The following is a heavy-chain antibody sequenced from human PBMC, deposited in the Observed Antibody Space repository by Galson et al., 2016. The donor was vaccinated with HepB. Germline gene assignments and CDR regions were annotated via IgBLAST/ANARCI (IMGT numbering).Heavy chain of an antibody. CDR1: GLTFSNAW. J-gene: IGHJ4*02. D-gene: IGHD3-10*01. CDR2: IESKSDGGTT. V-gene: IGHV3-15*07. CDR3: SAGLWDY. Sequence: SLRLSCAASGLTFSNAWMNWVRQAPGKGLEWVGHIESKSDGGTTEYAAPVKGRFTISRDDSKDTVFLQMNSLRTEDTAVYYCSAGLWDYWGQGTLVTVSS.